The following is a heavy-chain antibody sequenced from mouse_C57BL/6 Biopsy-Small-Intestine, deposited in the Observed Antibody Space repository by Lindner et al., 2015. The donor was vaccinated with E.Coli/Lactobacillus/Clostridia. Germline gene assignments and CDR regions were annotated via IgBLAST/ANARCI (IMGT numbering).Heavy chain of an antibody. Sequence: VQLQESGGDLVKPGGSLKLSCAASGFTFSSYGMSWVRQTPDKRLEWVATISSGGSYTYYPDSVKGRFTISRDNAKNTLYLQMSSLKSEDTAMYYCARQRTYNYGKWYFDVWGTGTTVTVSS. D-gene: IGHD1-1*01. CDR2: ISSGGSYT. J-gene: IGHJ1*03. CDR1: GFTFSSYG. CDR3: ARQRTYNYGKWYFDV. V-gene: IGHV5-6*01.